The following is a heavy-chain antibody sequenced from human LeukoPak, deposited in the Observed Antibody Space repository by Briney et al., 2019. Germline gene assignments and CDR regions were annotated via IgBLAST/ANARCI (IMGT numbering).Heavy chain of an antibody. CDR3: ARDLSTMVRGGPHWFGP. CDR1: GGSISSSSYF. Sequence: SETLTLTFTVSGGSISSSSYFWGWIRQPPGKGLEWIGSIYHSGTTYYNPSLKSRVTISVDTSKNQFSLKLSSVTAADTAVYYCARDLSTMVRGGPHWFGPWGQGTLVTVSS. J-gene: IGHJ5*02. V-gene: IGHV4-39*07. CDR2: IYHSGTT. D-gene: IGHD3-10*01.